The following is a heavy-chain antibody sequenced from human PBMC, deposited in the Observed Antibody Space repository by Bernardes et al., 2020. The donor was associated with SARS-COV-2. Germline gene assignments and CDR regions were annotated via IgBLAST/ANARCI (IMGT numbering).Heavy chain of an antibody. J-gene: IGHJ5*02. V-gene: IGHV3-33*01. CDR2: IWYDGSNK. CDR1: GFTFSSYG. Sequence: GGSLRLSCAASGFTFSSYGMHWVRQAPGKGLEWVAVIWYDGSNKYYADSVKGRFTISRDNSKNTLYLQMNSLRAEDTAVYYCARDTQDYYDQGHDWFDPWGQGTLVTVSS. D-gene: IGHD3-22*01. CDR3: ARDTQDYYDQGHDWFDP.